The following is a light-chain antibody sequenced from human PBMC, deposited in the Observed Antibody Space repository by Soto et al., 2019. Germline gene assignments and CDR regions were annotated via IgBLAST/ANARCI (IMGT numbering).Light chain of an antibody. CDR2: EVS. V-gene: IGLV2-14*01. CDR1: SSDVGTYNY. CDR3: SAYTRTSTIV. Sequence: QSVLTQPASVSGSPGQSITISCTGTSSDVGTYNYVSWYQQHPGKAPRLMIFEVSNRPSGVSNRFSGSKSGNTVSLTISGLQVEDEADYYCSAYTRTSTIVFGIGTKVTVL. J-gene: IGLJ1*01.